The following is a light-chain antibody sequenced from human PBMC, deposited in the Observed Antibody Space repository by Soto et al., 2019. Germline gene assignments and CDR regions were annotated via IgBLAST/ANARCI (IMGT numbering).Light chain of an antibody. CDR1: SSNIGVNY. Sequence: VLTQPPSASGTPGQRVTISCSGSSSNIGVNYVYWYQQLPGTAPKLLIYRNNQRPSGVPARFSGSKSGTSASLAISGLRSEDEADYYCAAWDDSLSGRVFGGGTKLTVL. J-gene: IGLJ3*02. V-gene: IGLV1-47*01. CDR2: RNN. CDR3: AAWDDSLSGRV.